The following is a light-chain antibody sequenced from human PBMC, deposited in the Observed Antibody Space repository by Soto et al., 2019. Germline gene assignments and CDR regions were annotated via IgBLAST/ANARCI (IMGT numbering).Light chain of an antibody. Sequence: EIVLTQSPATLSLSPGESATLSCRASQSISNFLAWYQQKPGQAPRLLIYDASNRAPGIPARYSGSGSETDFTLTISSLEPEDFAVYYCQHRSSWPRTFGQGTRLEIK. CDR1: QSISNF. V-gene: IGKV3-11*01. CDR2: DAS. CDR3: QHRSSWPRT. J-gene: IGKJ2*01.